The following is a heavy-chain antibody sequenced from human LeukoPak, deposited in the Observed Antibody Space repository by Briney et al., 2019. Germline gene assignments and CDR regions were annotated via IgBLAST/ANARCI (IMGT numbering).Heavy chain of an antibody. Sequence: GGSLRLSCAASGFTFSSYSMNWVRLAPGKGLEWVSSISSSSSYIYYADSVKGRSTISRDNAKNSLYLQMNSLRAEDTAVYYCARSPHCSSTSCYPHWGQGTLVTVSS. CDR3: ARSPHCSSTSCYPH. V-gene: IGHV3-21*01. D-gene: IGHD2-2*01. CDR1: GFTFSSYS. CDR2: ISSSSSYI. J-gene: IGHJ4*02.